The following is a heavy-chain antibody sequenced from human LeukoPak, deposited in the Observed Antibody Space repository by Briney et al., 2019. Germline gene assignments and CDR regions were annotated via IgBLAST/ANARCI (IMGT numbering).Heavy chain of an antibody. Sequence: QPGGSLRLSCAASGFTFSSHEMNWVRQAPGKGLEWVSYISSSGSTIYYADSVKGRFTISRDNAKNSLYLQMDSLRAEDTAVYYCARFAPPVVVVAATGDYWGQGTLVTVSS. CDR2: ISSSGSTI. CDR1: GFTFSSHE. CDR3: ARFAPPVVVVAATGDY. J-gene: IGHJ4*02. D-gene: IGHD2-15*01. V-gene: IGHV3-48*03.